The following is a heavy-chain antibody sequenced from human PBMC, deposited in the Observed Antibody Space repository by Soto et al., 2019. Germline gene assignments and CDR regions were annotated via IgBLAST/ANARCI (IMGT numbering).Heavy chain of an antibody. J-gene: IGHJ5*02. Sequence: EVQLLESGGGLVQPGGSLRLSCTASGFTFSNYGMSWVRQAPGKGLEWVSVISGSGETIHYADSVKGRFTISRDNSKNALYLQMNSLRAEDTAVYYCAQECSSSTCGWFDPWGQGTLVTVS. CDR2: ISGSGETI. CDR1: GFTFSNYG. V-gene: IGHV3-23*01. D-gene: IGHD2-2*01. CDR3: AQECSSSTCGWFDP.